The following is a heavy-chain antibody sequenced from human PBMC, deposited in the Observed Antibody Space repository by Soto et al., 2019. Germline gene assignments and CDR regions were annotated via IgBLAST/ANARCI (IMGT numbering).Heavy chain of an antibody. CDR2: INHSGST. V-gene: IGHV4-34*01. CDR3: ARLGWFGELSFDY. Sequence: SETLSLTCAVYGGSFSGYYWSWIRQPPGKGLEWIGEINHSGSTNYNPSLKSRVTISVDTSKNQFSLKLSSVTAADTAVYYCARLGWFGELSFDYWGQGTLVTVSS. J-gene: IGHJ4*02. D-gene: IGHD3-10*01. CDR1: GGSFSGYY.